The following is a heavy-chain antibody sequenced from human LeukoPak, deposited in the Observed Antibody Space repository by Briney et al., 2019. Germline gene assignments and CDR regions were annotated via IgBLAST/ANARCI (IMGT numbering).Heavy chain of an antibody. CDR1: GRPMNNDD. V-gene: IGHV4-59*01. D-gene: IGHD1-14*01. CDR3: ARDPLTHYFDY. CDR2: IYSSGNT. Sequence: SETLSLTCTVYGRPMNNDDWSWIRQPPGKGLEWIGYIYSSGNTNCNPSLKSRVTISVDTSKNQFSLKLSSVTAADTAIYYCARDPLTHYFDYWSQGTLVTVSS. J-gene: IGHJ4*02.